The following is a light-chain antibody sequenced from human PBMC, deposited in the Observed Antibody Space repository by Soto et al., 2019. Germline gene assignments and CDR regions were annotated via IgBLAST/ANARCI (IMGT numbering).Light chain of an antibody. CDR3: QQSYNTPFT. J-gene: IGKJ2*01. CDR1: QSISTF. V-gene: IGKV1-39*01. CDR2: AAP. Sequence: DIQMTQSPSSLSASVGDRVTITCRASQSISTFFNWYQQKPGKAPKLLIYAAPSLQSGVPSRFSGSGSGTDFTLAISSLQPEDSATYYCQQSYNTPFTFGQGTKLEI.